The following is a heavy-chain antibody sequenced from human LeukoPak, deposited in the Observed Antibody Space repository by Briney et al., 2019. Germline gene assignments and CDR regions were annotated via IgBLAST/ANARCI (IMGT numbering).Heavy chain of an antibody. CDR1: GFTFSGHW. Sequence: GRSLRLSCAASGFTFSGHWMHWVRHAPGKGLVWVSRISPDGSTTKNADSVKGRFTISRDNARSTLFLQLNSLRAEDTAVYYCAREINKWFDPWGQGTLVTVSS. CDR3: AREINKWFDP. V-gene: IGHV3-74*03. J-gene: IGHJ5*02. CDR2: ISPDGSTT.